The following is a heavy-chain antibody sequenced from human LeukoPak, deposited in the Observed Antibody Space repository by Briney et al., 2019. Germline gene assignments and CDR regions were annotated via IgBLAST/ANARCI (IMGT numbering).Heavy chain of an antibody. Sequence: GGSLRLSCVASGLSISGQWMNWVRQAPGQGLEWVANIKHNGSEEYYVDSVKGRFTVSRDDGRNSVSLQMNSVRAEDTAVYYCGYTNNFYHWGQGTLVVVSS. V-gene: IGHV3-7*01. J-gene: IGHJ4*02. D-gene: IGHD3-16*02. CDR3: GYTNNFYH. CDR1: GLSISGQW. CDR2: IKHNGSEE.